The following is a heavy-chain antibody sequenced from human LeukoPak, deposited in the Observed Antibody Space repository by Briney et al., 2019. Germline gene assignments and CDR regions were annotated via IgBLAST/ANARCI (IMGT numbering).Heavy chain of an antibody. J-gene: IGHJ4*02. CDR3: ARGFYGDSFWY. CDR1: GCNFDDYG. Sequence: PGGSLRLSCEASGCNFDDYGMSWVRQRPAKGLEWVSGINWNGGSTGYADSVKGRFTISRDNAKNSLYLQMNSLRVEDTALYYCARGFYGDSFWYWGQGTLVTVSS. V-gene: IGHV3-20*04. CDR2: INWNGGST. D-gene: IGHD4-17*01.